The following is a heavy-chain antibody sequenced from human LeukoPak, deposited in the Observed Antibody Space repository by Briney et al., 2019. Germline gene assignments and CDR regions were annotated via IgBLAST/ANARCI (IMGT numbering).Heavy chain of an antibody. CDR3: AKDVGDHSFDI. CDR1: GFTVSSNY. J-gene: IGHJ3*02. CDR2: IYSGGST. D-gene: IGHD2-15*01. V-gene: IGHV3-53*01. Sequence: GGSLRLSCAASGFTVSSNYMSWVRQAPGKGLEWVSVIYSGGSTYYADSVKGRFTISRDNSKNRLYLQMNSLRAEDTAVYYCAKDVGDHSFDIWGQGTVVIVSS.